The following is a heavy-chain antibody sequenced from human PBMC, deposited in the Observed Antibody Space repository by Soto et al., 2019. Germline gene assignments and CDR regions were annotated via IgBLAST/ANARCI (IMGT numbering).Heavy chain of an antibody. J-gene: IGHJ2*01. CDR3: ARAATVNWYFDL. CDR2: IIPILGIA. D-gene: IGHD4-17*01. CDR1: GGTFSSYT. Sequence: QVQLVQSGAEVKKPGSSVKVSCKASGGTFSSYTISWVRQAPGQGLEWMGRIIPILGIANYAQKFQGRVTITADKSTSTAYMELSSLRSADTAVYYCARAATVNWYFDLWGRGTLVTVSS. V-gene: IGHV1-69*02.